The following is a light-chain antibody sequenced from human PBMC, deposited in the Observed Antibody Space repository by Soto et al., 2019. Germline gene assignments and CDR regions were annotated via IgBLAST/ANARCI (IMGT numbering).Light chain of an antibody. Sequence: QSVLTQPASVSGSPGQSITISCTGTSSDVGGYNYVSWYQQHPGKAPKLMIYDVSNRPSGVSNRFSGSKSGNTASLTISGLPAEDEADYYCSSYTSSSPHVVFGGGTQLTVL. CDR2: DVS. CDR3: SSYTSSSPHVV. J-gene: IGLJ2*01. V-gene: IGLV2-14*01. CDR1: SSDVGGYNY.